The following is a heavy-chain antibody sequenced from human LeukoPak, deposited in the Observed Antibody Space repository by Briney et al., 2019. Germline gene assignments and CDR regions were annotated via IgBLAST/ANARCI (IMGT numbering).Heavy chain of an antibody. Sequence: ASVKVSCKASGYTFTGYYMHWVRQAPGQGLEWMGIINPSGGSTSYAQKFQGRVTMTRDTSTSTVYMELSSLRSEDTAVYYCARGYCSSATCRHFDYWGQGALVTVSS. CDR2: INPSGGST. D-gene: IGHD2-2*01. J-gene: IGHJ4*02. CDR3: ARGYCSSATCRHFDY. V-gene: IGHV1-46*01. CDR1: GYTFTGYY.